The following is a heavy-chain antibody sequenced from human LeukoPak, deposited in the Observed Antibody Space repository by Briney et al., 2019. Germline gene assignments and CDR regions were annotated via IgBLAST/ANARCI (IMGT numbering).Heavy chain of an antibody. J-gene: IGHJ3*02. Sequence: ASVKVSCKASGYTFTSYGISWVRQAPGQGLEWMGWISAYNGNTNYALKLQGRVTMTTDTSTSTAYMELRSLRSDDTAVYYCARRSPTYSSGWYADAFDIWGQGTMVTVSS. CDR2: ISAYNGNT. D-gene: IGHD6-19*01. CDR3: ARRSPTYSSGWYADAFDI. V-gene: IGHV1-18*01. CDR1: GYTFTSYG.